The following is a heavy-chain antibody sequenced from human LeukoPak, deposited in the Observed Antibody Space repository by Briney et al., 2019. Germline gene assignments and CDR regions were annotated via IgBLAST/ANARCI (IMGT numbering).Heavy chain of an antibody. V-gene: IGHV1-69*05. D-gene: IGHD3-10*01. CDR1: GGTFSSYA. J-gene: IGHJ4*02. CDR2: IIPIFGTA. CDR3: ASGYPDYYGSGKLRTGNDY. Sequence: SVKVSCKASGGTFSSYAISWVRQAPGQGLEWMGGIIPIFGTANYAQKFQGRVRITTDESTSTAYMELSSLRSEDTAVYYCASGYPDYYGSGKLRTGNDYWGQGTLVTVSS.